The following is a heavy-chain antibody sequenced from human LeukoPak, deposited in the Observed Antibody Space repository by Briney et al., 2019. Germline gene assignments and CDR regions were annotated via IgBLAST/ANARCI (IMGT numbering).Heavy chain of an antibody. CDR3: ARRPSTYYDFWSGYYTYFDY. CDR2: INHSGST. D-gene: IGHD3-3*01. Sequence: KPSETLSLTCAVYGGSFSGYYWSWIRQPPGKGLEWIGEINHSGSTNYNPSLKSRVTISVDTSKNQFSLKLSSVTAADTAVYYCARRPSTYYDFWSGYYTYFDYWGQGTLVTVSS. V-gene: IGHV4-34*01. J-gene: IGHJ4*02. CDR1: GGSFSGYY.